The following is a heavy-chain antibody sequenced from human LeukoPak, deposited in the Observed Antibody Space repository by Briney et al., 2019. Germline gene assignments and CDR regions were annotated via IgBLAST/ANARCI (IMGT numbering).Heavy chain of an antibody. CDR2: IKSKTDGGTV. J-gene: IGHJ4*02. Sequence: GGSLRLSCAASGFTFRNHGMHWVRQAPGKGLEWVGRIKSKTDGGTVDYAPPVKGRFTISRDDSRNTLSLEMNFLKTEDTAVYYCTTDPGNYEIFWGQGTLVSVSS. CDR1: GFTFRNHG. CDR3: TTDPGNYEIF. V-gene: IGHV3-15*01. D-gene: IGHD4-11*01.